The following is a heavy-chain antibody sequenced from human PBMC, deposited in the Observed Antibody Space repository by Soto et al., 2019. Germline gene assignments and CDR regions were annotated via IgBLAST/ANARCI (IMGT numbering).Heavy chain of an antibody. CDR1: GFTFSDYT. D-gene: IGHD6-19*01. CDR3: AKTEAAVAGDYFDY. Sequence: GGSLRLSCSASGFTFSDYTMHWVRQAPGRGLEWVAIILYNESNQYYADTVKGRFTISRDNSKNTLYLQMNSLRAEDMAVYYCAKTEAAVAGDYFDYWGQGTLVTVSS. V-gene: IGHV3-30*18. J-gene: IGHJ4*02. CDR2: ILYNESNQ.